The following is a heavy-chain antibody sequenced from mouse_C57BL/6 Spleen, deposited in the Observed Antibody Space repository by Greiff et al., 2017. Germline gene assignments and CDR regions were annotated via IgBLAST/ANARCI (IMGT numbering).Heavy chain of an antibody. J-gene: IGHJ3*01. V-gene: IGHV14-4*01. CDR3: TGYDVGETWFAY. CDR2: IDPENGDT. CDR1: GFNIKDDY. Sequence: EVQVVESGAELVRPGASVKLSCTASGFNIKDDYMHWVKQRPEQGLEWIGWIDPENGDTEYASKFQGKATITADTSSNTAYLQLSSLTSEDTAVYYCTGYDVGETWFAYWGQGTLVTVSA. D-gene: IGHD2-2*01.